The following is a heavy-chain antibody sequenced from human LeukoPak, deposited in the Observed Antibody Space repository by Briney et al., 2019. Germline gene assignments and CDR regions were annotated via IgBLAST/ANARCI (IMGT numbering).Heavy chain of an antibody. J-gene: IGHJ5*02. V-gene: IGHV3-53*01. D-gene: IGHD3-10*01. CDR1: GFTVSNNY. CDR2: ICNDDTK. Sequence: PGGSLRLSCAASGFTVSNNYMSWVRQAPGKGLEWVSFICNDDTKDYADSVRGRFTISRDNSKNTLYLQMNSLRAEDTAVYYCATGAHYYGSWGQGTLVTVSS. CDR3: ATGAHYYGS.